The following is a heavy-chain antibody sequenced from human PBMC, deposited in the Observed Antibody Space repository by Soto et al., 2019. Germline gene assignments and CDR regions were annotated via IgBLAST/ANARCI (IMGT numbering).Heavy chain of an antibody. D-gene: IGHD1-26*01. Sequence: GGSLRLSCAASGFTFSDYAMIWVRQAPGKGLEWVSGISSGGGSPYYADSVKGRFTISRDNSKNTLYLQMNSLRVEDTAVYYCAKGDGRIVPRHFDSWGQGTLVTVSS. V-gene: IGHV3-23*01. J-gene: IGHJ4*02. CDR1: GFTFSDYA. CDR3: AKGDGRIVPRHFDS. CDR2: ISSGGGSP.